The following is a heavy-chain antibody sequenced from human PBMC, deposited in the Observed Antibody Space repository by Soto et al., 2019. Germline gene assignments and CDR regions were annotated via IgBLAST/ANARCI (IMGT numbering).Heavy chain of an antibody. Sequence: PSQTLSLTCAISGDSVSSNSAAWNWIRQSPSRGLEWLGRTYYRSKWYNDYAVSVKSRITINPDTSKNQFSLQLNSVTPEDTAVYYCARDHYGYYVWGSYHAFDIWGQGTMVTV. CDR3: ARDHYGYYVWGSYHAFDI. J-gene: IGHJ3*02. CDR2: TYYRSKWYN. V-gene: IGHV6-1*01. CDR1: GDSVSSNSAA. D-gene: IGHD3-16*02.